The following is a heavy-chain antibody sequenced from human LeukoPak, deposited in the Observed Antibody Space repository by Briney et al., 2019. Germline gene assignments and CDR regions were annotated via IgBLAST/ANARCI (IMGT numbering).Heavy chain of an antibody. Sequence: SETLSLTCAVYGGSFSGYYWSWIRQPPGKGLEWIGEINHSGSTNYNPSPKSRVTISVDTSKNQFSLKLSSVTAADTAVYYCASIAAAGTILSWFDPWGQGTLVTVSS. D-gene: IGHD6-13*01. V-gene: IGHV4-34*01. CDR2: INHSGST. CDR1: GGSFSGYY. CDR3: ASIAAAGTILSWFDP. J-gene: IGHJ5*02.